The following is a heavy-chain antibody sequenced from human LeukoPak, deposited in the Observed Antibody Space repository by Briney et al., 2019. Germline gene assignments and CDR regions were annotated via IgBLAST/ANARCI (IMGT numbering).Heavy chain of an antibody. CDR3: ARGAWFGSQLLFDP. J-gene: IGHJ5*02. D-gene: IGHD3-10*01. Sequence: GASVKVSCKASGGTFSSYAISWVRQAPGQGLEWMGGIIPIFGTANYAQKFQGRVTITADKSTSTAYMELSSLRSEDTAVYYCARGAWFGSQLLFDPWGQGTLVTVSS. V-gene: IGHV1-69*06. CDR2: IIPIFGTA. CDR1: GGTFSSYA.